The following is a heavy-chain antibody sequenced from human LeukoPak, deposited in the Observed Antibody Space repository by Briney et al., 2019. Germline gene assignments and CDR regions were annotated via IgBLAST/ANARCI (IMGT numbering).Heavy chain of an antibody. Sequence: SVKVSCKASGGTFSNYRIIWVRQAPGRGLEWLGGIIPIYGTANYAQMFQGRITLTAHESTATAYMELTILKSDDTAMYFCATHTGGYNYWWFDIWGQGTLVTVSS. D-gene: IGHD5-24*01. V-gene: IGHV1-69*01. J-gene: IGHJ5*02. CDR2: IIPIYGTA. CDR1: GGTFSNYR. CDR3: ATHTGGYNYWWFDI.